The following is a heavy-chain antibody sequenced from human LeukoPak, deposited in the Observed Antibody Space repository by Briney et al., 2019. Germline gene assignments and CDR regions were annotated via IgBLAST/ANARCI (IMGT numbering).Heavy chain of an antibody. CDR1: GFTFSSYA. CDR3: AKSGSGWYLFDH. Sequence: PGGSLRLSCAASGFTFSSYAMSWVRQAPGKGLEWVSAISGSGGSTYYADSVEGRFTISRDNSKNTLDLQMNSLRAEDTAVYYCAKSGSGWYLFDHWGQGTLVTVSS. V-gene: IGHV3-23*01. CDR2: ISGSGGST. D-gene: IGHD6-19*01. J-gene: IGHJ4*02.